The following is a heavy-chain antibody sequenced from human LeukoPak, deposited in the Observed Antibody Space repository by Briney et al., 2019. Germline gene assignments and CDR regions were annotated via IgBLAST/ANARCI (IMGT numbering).Heavy chain of an antibody. D-gene: IGHD2-2*01. J-gene: IGHJ6*03. CDR3: ARDTPYQLLKYYYYYMDV. V-gene: IGHV4-30-2*01. Sequence: GSTYYNPSLKIRVTISVDRSKNQFSLKLSSVTAADTAVYYCARDTPYQLLKYYYYYMDVWGKGTTVTVSS. CDR2: GST.